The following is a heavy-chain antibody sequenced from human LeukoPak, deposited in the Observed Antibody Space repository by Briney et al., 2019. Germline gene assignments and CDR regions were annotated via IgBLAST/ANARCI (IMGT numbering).Heavy chain of an antibody. J-gene: IGHJ6*02. CDR1: GYSFTSYW. CDR3: PRHSWVHCSSTSCYSLYYYYYGMDV. CDR2: IHPGDSDT. D-gene: IGHD2-2*02. V-gene: IGHV5-51*01. Sequence: GASLQISCKCSGYSFTSYWIGWVRQMPGKGLEWVGIIHPGDSDTRQRLSFQGNVTISADKSISTAYLQWSSLKASDTAMYYCPRHSWVHCSSTSCYSLYYYYYGMDVWGQRNTVTVSS.